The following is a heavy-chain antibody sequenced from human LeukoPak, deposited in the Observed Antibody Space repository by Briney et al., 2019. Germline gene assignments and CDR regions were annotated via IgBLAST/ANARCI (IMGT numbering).Heavy chain of an antibody. CDR3: ARVGPRRSYPYSSRLHDAFDI. CDR1: GGSFSGFH. Sequence: PSETLSLTCAVYGGSFSGFHWNWIRQPPGKGLEWIGEINHSGSTNYNPSLKSRVTISVDTSKNQFSLKLSSVTAADTAVYYCARVGPRRSYPYSSRLHDAFDIWGQGTMVTVSS. V-gene: IGHV4-34*01. J-gene: IGHJ3*02. CDR2: INHSGST. D-gene: IGHD6-13*01.